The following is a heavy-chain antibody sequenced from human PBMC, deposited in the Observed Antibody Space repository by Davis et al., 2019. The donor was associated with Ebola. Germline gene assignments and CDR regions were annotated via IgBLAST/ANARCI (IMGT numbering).Heavy chain of an antibody. CDR2: ISWNSGSI. D-gene: IGHD3-16*02. J-gene: IGHJ4*02. CDR3: AKDPDIDYIWGSYRSTGGPFDY. V-gene: IGHV3-9*01. CDR1: GFTFDDYA. Sequence: GGSLSLSCAASGFTFDDYAMHWVRQAPGKGLEWVSGISWNSGSIGYADSVKGRFTISRDNAKNSLYLQMNSLRAEDTALYYCAKDPDIDYIWGSYRSTGGPFDYWGQGTLVTVSS.